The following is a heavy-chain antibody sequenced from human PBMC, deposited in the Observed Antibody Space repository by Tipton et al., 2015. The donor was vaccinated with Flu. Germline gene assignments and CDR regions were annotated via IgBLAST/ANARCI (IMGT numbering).Heavy chain of an antibody. V-gene: IGHV4-59*08. J-gene: IGHJ6*03. CDR3: SLAAPQRGVYYYYYYMDV. D-gene: IGHD6-6*01. Sequence: TLSLTCTVSGGSISSYYWSWIRQPPGKGLEWIGYIYYSGSTNYNPSLKSRVTISVDTSKNQFSLKLSSVTAADTAVYYCSLAAPQRGVYYYYYYMDVWGKGTTVTVSS. CDR2: IYYSGST. CDR1: GGSISSYY.